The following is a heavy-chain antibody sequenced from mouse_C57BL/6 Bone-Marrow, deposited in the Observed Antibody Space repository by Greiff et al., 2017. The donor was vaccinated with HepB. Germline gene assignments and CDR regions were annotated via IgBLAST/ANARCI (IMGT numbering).Heavy chain of an antibody. V-gene: IGHV6-6*01. CDR2: IRNKANNHAT. D-gene: IGHD1-1*02. Sequence: EVKVVESGGGLVQPGGSMKLSCAASGFTFSDAWMDWVRQSPEKGLEWVAEIRNKANNHATYYAESVKGRFTISRDDSKSSVYLQMNSLRAEDTGIYYCTRPGGNYPYYFDYWGQGTTLTVSS. J-gene: IGHJ2*01. CDR3: TRPGGNYPYYFDY. CDR1: GFTFSDAW.